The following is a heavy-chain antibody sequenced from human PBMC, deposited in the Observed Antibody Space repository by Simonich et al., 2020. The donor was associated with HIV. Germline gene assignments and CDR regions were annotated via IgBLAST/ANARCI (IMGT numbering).Heavy chain of an antibody. D-gene: IGHD4-4*01. CDR2: ISYDRRNK. CDR1: GFTFSSYA. Sequence: QVQLVESGGGVVQPGRSLRLSCAASGFTFSSYAMHWVRQASDKGLAVVAVISYDRRNKYYADSVKGRFTISRDNSKNTLYLQMSSLRAEDTAVYYCARDGYSNYYYYFYMDVWGKGTTVTVSS. CDR3: ARDGYSNYYYYFYMDV. V-gene: IGHV3-30*07. J-gene: IGHJ6*03.